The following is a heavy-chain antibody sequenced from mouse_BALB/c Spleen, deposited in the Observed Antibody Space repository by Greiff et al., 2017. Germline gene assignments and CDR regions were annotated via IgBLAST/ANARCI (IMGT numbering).Heavy chain of an antibody. Sequence: VHLVESGPGLVQPSQSLSITCTVSGFSLTSYGVHWVRQSPGKGLEWLGVIWSGGSTDYNAAFISRLSISKDNSKSQVFFKMNSLQANDTAIYYCARMGLPYYAMDYWGQGTSVTVSS. V-gene: IGHV2-2*02. D-gene: IGHD2-4*01. CDR3: ARMGLPYYAMDY. CDR2: IWSGGST. CDR1: GFSLTSYG. J-gene: IGHJ4*01.